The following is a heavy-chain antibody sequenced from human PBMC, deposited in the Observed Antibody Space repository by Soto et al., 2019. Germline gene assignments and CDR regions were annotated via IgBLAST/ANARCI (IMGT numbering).Heavy chain of an antibody. Sequence: EVQLLESGGGLVQPGGSLRLSCAASGFTFSSYAMSWVRQAPGKGLEWVSAISGSGGSTYYADSVKGWFTISRDNSKNPLYLQRNRLRAENTAVYYCENPFLPYDSPRDDNWGQGTLVTVSS. CDR3: ENPFLPYDSPRDDN. D-gene: IGHD3-22*01. CDR2: ISGSGGST. J-gene: IGHJ4*02. V-gene: IGHV3-23*01. CDR1: GFTFSSYA.